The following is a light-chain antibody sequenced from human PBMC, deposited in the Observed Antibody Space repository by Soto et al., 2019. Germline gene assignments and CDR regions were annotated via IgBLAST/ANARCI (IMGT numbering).Light chain of an antibody. CDR1: QSVFSS. J-gene: IGKJ1*01. CDR2: GAA. CDR3: QQYHNWPA. Sequence: EIVKTQCPATLSKTLGERTTLYSRAIQSVFSSLAWYQQKPGQAPRLLIYGAATRATGIPARFSGSGSGTEFTLTISILQSEDFAFYYCQQYHNWPAFGQGTKVDIK. V-gene: IGKV3-15*01.